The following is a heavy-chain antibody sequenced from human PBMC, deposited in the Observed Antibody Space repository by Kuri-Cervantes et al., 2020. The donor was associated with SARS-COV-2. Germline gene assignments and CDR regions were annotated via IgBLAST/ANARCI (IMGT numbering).Heavy chain of an antibody. J-gene: IGHJ4*02. V-gene: IGHV1-69*04. CDR2: IIPIFGIA. CDR1: GGTFSSYA. D-gene: IGHD1-26*01. CDR3: ARDTGATAKDY. Sequence: SVKVSCKASGGTFSSYAISWVRQAPGQGLEWMGRIIPIFGIANYAQKFQGRVTITADKSTSTAYMELSSLRSDDTAVYYCARDTGATAKDYWGQGTLVTVSS.